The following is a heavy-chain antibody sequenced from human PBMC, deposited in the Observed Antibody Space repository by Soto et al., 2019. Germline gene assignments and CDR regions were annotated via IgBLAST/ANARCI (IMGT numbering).Heavy chain of an antibody. J-gene: IGHJ6*02. Sequence: QLQLQESGSGLVKPSQTLSLTCAVSGGSISSGGYSWSWIRQPPGKGLEWIGYIYHSGSTYYNPSLKSRVTISVDRSKSQFSLKLSSVTAADTAVYYCARDRRVPAAIHALYYYYGMDVWGQGTTVTVSS. CDR2: IYHSGST. CDR1: GGSISSGGYS. V-gene: IGHV4-30-2*01. D-gene: IGHD2-2*01. CDR3: ARDRRVPAAIHALYYYYGMDV.